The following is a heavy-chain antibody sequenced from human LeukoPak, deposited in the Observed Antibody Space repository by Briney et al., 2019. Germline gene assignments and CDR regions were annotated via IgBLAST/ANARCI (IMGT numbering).Heavy chain of an antibody. Sequence: GGSLRLSCAASGFTVSDYYMSWIRQAPGKGLEWVSAISGSGGSTYYADSVKGRFTISRDNSKNTLYLQMNSLRAEDTAVYYCAKGWYDDYWGQGTLVTVSS. D-gene: IGHD6-13*01. CDR2: ISGSGGST. CDR3: AKGWYDDY. V-gene: IGHV3-23*01. J-gene: IGHJ4*02. CDR1: GFTVSDYY.